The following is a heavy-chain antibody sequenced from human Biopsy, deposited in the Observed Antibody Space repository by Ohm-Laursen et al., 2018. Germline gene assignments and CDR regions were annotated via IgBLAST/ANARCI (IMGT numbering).Heavy chain of an antibody. CDR3: TRGGYYYDSLAYYYWFDP. D-gene: IGHD3-22*01. CDR2: INAKTGDT. Sequence: ASVKVSCKASGYTFTGYHVHWVRQAPGQALEWMGWINAKTGDTNYAQKFQGRVTMTRDTSISTAYVDLSSLRSDDTAVYYCTRGGYYYDSLAYYYWFDPWGQGTLVTVSS. V-gene: IGHV1-2*02. CDR1: GYTFTGYH. J-gene: IGHJ5*02.